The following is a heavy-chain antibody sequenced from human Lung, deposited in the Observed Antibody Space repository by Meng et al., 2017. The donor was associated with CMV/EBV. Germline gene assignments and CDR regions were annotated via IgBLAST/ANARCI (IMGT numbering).Heavy chain of an antibody. CDR1: GGSISSYY. D-gene: IGHD2-2*01. V-gene: IGHV4-59*01. Sequence: SXTLSLXCTVSGGSISSYYWSWIRQPPGKGLEWIGYIYYSGSTNYNPSLKSRVTISVDTSKNQFSLKLSSVTAADTAVYYCARDLGYCSSTSCYYYYGMDVWXQGTTVTVSS. J-gene: IGHJ6*02. CDR2: IYYSGST. CDR3: ARDLGYCSSTSCYYYYGMDV.